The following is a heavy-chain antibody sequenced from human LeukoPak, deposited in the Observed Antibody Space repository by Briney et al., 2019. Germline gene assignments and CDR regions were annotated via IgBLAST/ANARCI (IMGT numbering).Heavy chain of an antibody. J-gene: IGHJ6*02. V-gene: IGHV3-66*01. CDR3: ARGRGGLYYYGMDV. CDR2: IYSGGST. CDR1: GFTMSGNY. Sequence: HTAGSLSLSCAASGFTMSGNYMSWIRQAPGKGLEWVSVIYSGGSTYYADSVKGRFTIFRDNSKNTLYLQMNSLRAEDTAVYYCARGRGGLYYYGMDVWGQGTTVTVSS. D-gene: IGHD1-26*01.